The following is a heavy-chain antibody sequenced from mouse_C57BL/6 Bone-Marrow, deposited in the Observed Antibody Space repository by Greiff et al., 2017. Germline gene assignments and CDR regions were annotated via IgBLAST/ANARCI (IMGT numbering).Heavy chain of an antibody. Sequence: EVQLQQSGPELVKPGASVKISCKASGYTFTDYYMNWVKQSHGKSLEWIGDINPNNGGTSYNQKFKGKATLTVDKSSSTAYMELRSLTSEDSAVYYCARIPITTVVATHWYFDVWGTGTTVTVSS. CDR1: GYTFTDYY. J-gene: IGHJ1*03. V-gene: IGHV1-26*01. CDR3: ARIPITTVVATHWYFDV. D-gene: IGHD1-1*01. CDR2: INPNNGGT.